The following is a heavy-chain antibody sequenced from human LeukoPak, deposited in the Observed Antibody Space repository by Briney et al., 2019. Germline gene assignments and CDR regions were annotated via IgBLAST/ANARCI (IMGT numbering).Heavy chain of an antibody. CDR1: GFTFSSYA. CDR2: ISYDGSNK. Sequence: GGSLRLSCAASGFTFSSYAMHWVRQAPGKGPEWVAVISYDGSNKYYADSVKGRFTISRDNSKNTLYLQMNSLRAEDTAVYYCASYGNYYDSSDYWGQGTLVTVSS. D-gene: IGHD3-22*01. CDR3: ASYGNYYDSSDY. J-gene: IGHJ4*02. V-gene: IGHV3-30-3*01.